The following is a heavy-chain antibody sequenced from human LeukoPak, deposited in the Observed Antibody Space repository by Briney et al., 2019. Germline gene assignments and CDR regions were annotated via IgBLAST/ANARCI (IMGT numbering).Heavy chain of an antibody. Sequence: PGESLKISCKASGYKFTNYWIGWVRQMSGKGLEWMGIINAGDPETIYSPSFQGQLTISVDKSVSTAYLHWTSLKASDTAMYYCARVVVPAAISFWGQGTLVNVFS. CDR1: GYKFTNYW. J-gene: IGHJ4*02. CDR2: INAGDPET. V-gene: IGHV5-51*01. CDR3: ARVVVPAAISF. D-gene: IGHD2-2*01.